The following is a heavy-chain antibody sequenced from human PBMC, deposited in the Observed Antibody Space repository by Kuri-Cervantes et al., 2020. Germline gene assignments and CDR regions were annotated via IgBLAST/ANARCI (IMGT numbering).Heavy chain of an antibody. CDR1: GFTFSSYG. Sequence: GGSLRLSCAASGFTFSSYGMHWVRQAPGKGLEWVAVIWYDGSNKYYADSVKGRFTISRDNSKNTLYLQMNSLRAEDTAVYYCARDALPGIAVAGVRAFDIWGQGKMV. D-gene: IGHD6-19*01. CDR3: ARDALPGIAVAGVRAFDI. CDR2: IWYDGSNK. V-gene: IGHV3-33*01. J-gene: IGHJ3*02.